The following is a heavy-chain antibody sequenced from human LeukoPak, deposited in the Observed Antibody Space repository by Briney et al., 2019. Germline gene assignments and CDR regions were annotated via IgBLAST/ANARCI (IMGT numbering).Heavy chain of an antibody. CDR3: ARLPELYDSSAFFDY. Sequence: GGSLRLSCAASGFTFSSYGMHWVRQAPGKGLEWVAVISYDGSNKYYADSVKGRFTISRDNSKNTLYLQMNSLRAEDTAVYYCARLPELYDSSAFFDYWGQGTLVTVSS. CDR2: ISYDGSNK. V-gene: IGHV3-30*03. D-gene: IGHD3-22*01. CDR1: GFTFSSYG. J-gene: IGHJ4*02.